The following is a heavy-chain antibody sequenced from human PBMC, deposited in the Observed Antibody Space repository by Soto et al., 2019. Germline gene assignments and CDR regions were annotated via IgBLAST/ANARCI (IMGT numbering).Heavy chain of an antibody. J-gene: IGHJ4*02. CDR2: IWYDGSKK. D-gene: IGHD6-6*01. V-gene: IGHV3-33*01. Sequence: QVQLVESGGGVVQPGTSLRLSCAASGFTFSTYGMHWVRQAPGKGLEWVAVIWYDGSKKYYADTVKGRFTISRDNSKNKLYLQMNPQRDEDTAVYSCATVSSSMAAHWGQGTLFTVSS. CDR3: ATVSSSMAAH. CDR1: GFTFSTYG.